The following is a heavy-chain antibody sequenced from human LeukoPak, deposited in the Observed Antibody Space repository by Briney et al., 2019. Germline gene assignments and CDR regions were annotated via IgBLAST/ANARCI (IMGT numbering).Heavy chain of an antibody. Sequence: ASVKVSCKASGYTFTSYYMHWVRQAPGQGLEWMGIINPSGGSTSYAQKFQGRVTMTRDMSTSTVYMELSSLRSEDTAVYYCARKGRSMTTVNTVPPYYYYYMDVWGKGTTVTVSS. CDR2: INPSGGST. J-gene: IGHJ6*03. D-gene: IGHD4-17*01. CDR1: GYTFTSYY. V-gene: IGHV1-46*01. CDR3: ARKGRSMTTVNTVPPYYYYYMDV.